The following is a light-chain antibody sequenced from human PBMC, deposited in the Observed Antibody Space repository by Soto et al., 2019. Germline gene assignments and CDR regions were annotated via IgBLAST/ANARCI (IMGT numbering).Light chain of an antibody. CDR2: DAS. Sequence: DIQMTQSPSSLSASVGDRGIITCQASQGSNNYLNWYQQKSGKPPKLLIYDASNLEAGVPSRFSGSGSGTDFILSITSLQPEDVATYYCQQYESLPPRFGPGTTVEIK. V-gene: IGKV1-33*01. CDR3: QQYESLPPR. J-gene: IGKJ3*01. CDR1: QGSNNY.